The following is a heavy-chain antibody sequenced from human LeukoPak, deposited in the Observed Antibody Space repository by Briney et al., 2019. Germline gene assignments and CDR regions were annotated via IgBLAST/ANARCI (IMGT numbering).Heavy chain of an antibody. CDR1: GYTFTGYY. CDR3: ARGDFLKYCSSTSCYFNFDY. V-gene: IGHV1-2*02. CDR2: INPNSGGT. J-gene: IGHJ4*02. D-gene: IGHD2-2*01. Sequence: ASVKVSCKASGYTFTGYYMHRVRQAPGQGLEWMGWINPNSGGTNYAQKFQGRVTMTRDTSISTAYMELSRLRSDDTAVYYCARGDFLKYCSSTSCYFNFDYWGREPWSPSPQ.